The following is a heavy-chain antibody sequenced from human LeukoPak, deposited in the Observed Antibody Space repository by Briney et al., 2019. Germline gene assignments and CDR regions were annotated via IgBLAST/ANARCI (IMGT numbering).Heavy chain of an antibody. Sequence: GGSLRLSCAASGFTFSSYSMNWVRQAPGKGLEWVANIKQDGSQKYYVDSVKGRFTISRDNAKNSLYLQMNSLRAEDTAVYYCARDRGWPLYYFDYWGQGTLVTVSS. CDR3: ARDRGWPLYYFDY. J-gene: IGHJ4*02. D-gene: IGHD3-10*01. V-gene: IGHV3-7*01. CDR1: GFTFSSYS. CDR2: IKQDGSQK.